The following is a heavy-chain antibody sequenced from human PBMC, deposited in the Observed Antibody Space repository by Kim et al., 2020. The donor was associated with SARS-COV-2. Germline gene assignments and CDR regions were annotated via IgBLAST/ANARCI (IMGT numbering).Heavy chain of an antibody. V-gene: IGHV1-69*13. CDR3: ARDLAVRGPNNWFDP. D-gene: IGHD3-10*01. J-gene: IGHJ5*02. Sequence: SVKVSCKASGGTFSSYAISWVRQAPGQGLEWMGGIIPIFGTANYAQKFQGRVTITADESTSTAYMELSSLRSEDTAVYYCARDLAVRGPNNWFDPGAREPWSPSPQ. CDR2: IIPIFGTA. CDR1: GGTFSSYA.